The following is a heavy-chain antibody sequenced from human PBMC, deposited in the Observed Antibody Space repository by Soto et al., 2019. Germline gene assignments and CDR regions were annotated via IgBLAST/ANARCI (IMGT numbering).Heavy chain of an antibody. CDR1: GGSISSNY. J-gene: IGHJ4*02. D-gene: IGHD6-13*01. CDR2: VYNSGST. Sequence: NPSETLSLTCTVSGGSISSNYWTWIRQPPGKGLEWIGYVYNSGSTNDNPSLKSRVTISEDTSKSQFSLKVNSMTAADTAVYYCARYRREAVAGYTLDNWGQGILVTVSS. CDR3: ARYRREAVAGYTLDN. V-gene: IGHV4-59*01.